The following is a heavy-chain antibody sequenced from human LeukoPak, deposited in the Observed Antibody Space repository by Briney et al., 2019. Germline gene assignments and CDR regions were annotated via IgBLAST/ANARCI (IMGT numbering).Heavy chain of an antibody. CDR2: ISGSGGST. J-gene: IGHJ4*02. D-gene: IGHD2-15*01. CDR3: AKHSGGNCYSHLDY. CDR1: GFTFSNYG. V-gene: IGHV3-23*01. Sequence: GGSLGLSCAGSGFTFSNYGMTWVRQAPGKGLEWVSGISGSGGSTYYADSVKGRFTISRDNSKNTVYLQMNSLRAEDTAVYYCAKHSGGNCYSHLDYWGQGTLVTVYS.